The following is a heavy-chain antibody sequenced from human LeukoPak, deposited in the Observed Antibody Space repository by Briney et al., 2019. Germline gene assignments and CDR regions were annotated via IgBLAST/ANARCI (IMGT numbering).Heavy chain of an antibody. CDR3: AKVRAYYYDSSGYYPSFDY. D-gene: IGHD3-22*01. CDR2: ISGSGGGT. V-gene: IGHV3-23*01. CDR1: GFTFSSYA. J-gene: IGHJ4*02. Sequence: GGSLRLSCAASGFTFSSYAMSWVRQAPGKGLEWVSAISGSGGGTYYADSVKGRFTISRDNSKNTLYLQMNSLRADDTAVYYCAKVRAYYYDSSGYYPSFDYWGQGTLVTVSS.